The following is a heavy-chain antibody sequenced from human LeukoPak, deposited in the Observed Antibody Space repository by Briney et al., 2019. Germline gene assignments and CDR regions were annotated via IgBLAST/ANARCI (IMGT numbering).Heavy chain of an antibody. V-gene: IGHV3-30*03. CDR1: GFIFSSYG. J-gene: IGHJ5*02. CDR2: ISYDGRNK. CDR3: VRDFQWSLES. D-gene: IGHD1-1*01. Sequence: GGSLRLSCAASGFIFSSYGMHWVRQAPGKGLEWVAVISYDGRNKYYADSVKGRFTISRDNAKSSLYLQLNDLRAEDTAVYYCVRDFQWSLESWGQGTPVTVSS.